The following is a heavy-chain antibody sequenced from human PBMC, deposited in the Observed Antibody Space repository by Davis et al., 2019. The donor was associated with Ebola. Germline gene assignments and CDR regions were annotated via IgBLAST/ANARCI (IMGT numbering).Heavy chain of an antibody. J-gene: IGHJ6*02. V-gene: IGHV3-21*01. D-gene: IGHD3-3*01. Sequence: GESLKLSCAASGFTFSSYSMNWVRQAPGKGLEWVSSISSSSSYIYYADSVKGRFTISRDNAKNSLYLQMNSLRAEDTAVYYCARDTPGVTYDFWSGYYTGRVYYYGMDVWGQGTTVTVSS. CDR1: GFTFSSYS. CDR3: ARDTPGVTYDFWSGYYTGRVYYYGMDV. CDR2: ISSSSSYI.